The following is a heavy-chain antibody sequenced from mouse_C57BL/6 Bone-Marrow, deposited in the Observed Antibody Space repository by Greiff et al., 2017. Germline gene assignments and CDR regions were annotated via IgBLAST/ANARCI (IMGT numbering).Heavy chain of an antibody. J-gene: IGHJ4*01. Sequence: EVQVVESGGGLVQPGGSLKLSCAASGFTFSDYGMAWVRQAPRKGPEWVAFISTLAYSIYYADTVTGRFTIPRENAQNTLYLEMSSRGSEDTAWDYCARTFYYAMDYWGQGTTVTVSS. CDR3: ARTFYYAMDY. V-gene: IGHV5-15*01. CDR2: ISTLAYSI. CDR1: GFTFSDYG.